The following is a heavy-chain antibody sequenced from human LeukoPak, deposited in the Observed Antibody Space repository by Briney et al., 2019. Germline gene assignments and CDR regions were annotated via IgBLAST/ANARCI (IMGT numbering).Heavy chain of an antibody. CDR1: GYTFTSYY. J-gene: IGHJ5*02. CDR2: INPSGGST. CDR3: ASGSDINYYDSSGNYQA. Sequence: ASVKVSCKASGYTFTSYYMHWVRQAPGQGLEWMGIINPSGGSTSYAQKFQGRVTMTRDTSTSTGYMELSSLRSEDTAVYYCASGSDINYYDSSGNYQAWGQGTLVTVSS. D-gene: IGHD3-22*01. V-gene: IGHV1-46*01.